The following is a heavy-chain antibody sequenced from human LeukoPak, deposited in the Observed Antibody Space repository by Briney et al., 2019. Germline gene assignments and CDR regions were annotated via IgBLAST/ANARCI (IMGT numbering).Heavy chain of an antibody. V-gene: IGHV3-74*01. J-gene: IGHJ4*02. CDR3: ARDTLIIVGATGIDY. CDR2: VNSDGSST. CDR1: GFTFSSYE. Sequence: PGGSLRLSCAASGFTFSSYEMNWVRQAPGKGLVWVSRVNSDGSSTSYADSVKGRFTISRDNAKNTLYLQMNSLRAEDTAVYYCARDTLIIVGATGIDYWGQGTLVTVSS. D-gene: IGHD1-26*01.